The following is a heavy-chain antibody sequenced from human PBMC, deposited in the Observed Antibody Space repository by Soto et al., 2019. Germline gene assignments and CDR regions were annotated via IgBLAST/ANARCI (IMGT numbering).Heavy chain of an antibody. CDR1: GFTFSDYY. V-gene: IGHV3-11*05. D-gene: IGHD3-10*01. CDR3: ASGSSRGWFDP. CDR2: ISSSSSYT. J-gene: IGHJ5*02. Sequence: QVQLVESGGGLVKPGGSLRLSCAASGFTFSDYYMSWIRQAPGKGLEWVSYISSSSSYTNYADSVKGRFTISRDDAKNSLYLQMNSLRAEDTAVYYCASGSSRGWFDPWGQGTLVTVSS.